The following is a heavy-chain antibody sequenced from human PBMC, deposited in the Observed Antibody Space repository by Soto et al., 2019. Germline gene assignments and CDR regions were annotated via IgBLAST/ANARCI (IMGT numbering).Heavy chain of an antibody. Sequence: SETLSLTCAVSGGSFSGYYWTWIRRPPGKGLEWIGNINHRGSTNYNPSLESRVTISVDTSKNQFSLKLSSVTAADTAVYYCARDGFCTSTTCRIGNWFDPWGQGTLVTVSS. CDR1: GGSFSGYY. V-gene: IGHV4-34*01. CDR2: INHRGST. D-gene: IGHD2-2*03. CDR3: ARDGFCTSTTCRIGNWFDP. J-gene: IGHJ5*02.